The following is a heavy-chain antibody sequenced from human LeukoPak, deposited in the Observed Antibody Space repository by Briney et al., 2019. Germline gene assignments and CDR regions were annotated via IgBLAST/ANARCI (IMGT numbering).Heavy chain of an antibody. D-gene: IGHD5-12*01. CDR3: ARRGYSGYDYYFDY. J-gene: IGHJ4*02. CDR2: IYYSGST. V-gene: IGHV4-30-4*01. CDR1: GHSISSGEYY. Sequence: PSETLSLTCTVSGHSISSGEYYWRWIRQPPGKGLEWIGYIYYSGSTYYNPSLKSRVTISVDTSKNQFSLKPSSVTTADTAVYYCARRGYSGYDYYFDYWGQGTLVTVSS.